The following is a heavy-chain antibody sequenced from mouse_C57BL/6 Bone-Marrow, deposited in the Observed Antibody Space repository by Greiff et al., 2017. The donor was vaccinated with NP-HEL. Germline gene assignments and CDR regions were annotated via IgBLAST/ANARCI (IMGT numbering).Heavy chain of an antibody. CDR2: IYPRSGNT. V-gene: IGHV1-81*01. Sequence: LEESGAELARPGASVKLSCKASGYTFTSYGISWVKQRTGQGLEWIGEIYPRSGNTYYNEKFKGKATLTADKSSSTAYMELRSLTSEDSAVYFCARSIYYGYDVFAYWGQGTLVTVSA. D-gene: IGHD2-2*01. J-gene: IGHJ3*01. CDR3: ARSIYYGYDVFAY. CDR1: GYTFTSYG.